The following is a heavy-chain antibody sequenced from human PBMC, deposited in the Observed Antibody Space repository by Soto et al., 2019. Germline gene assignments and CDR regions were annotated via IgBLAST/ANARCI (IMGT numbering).Heavy chain of an antibody. CDR2: IIPIFGTA. J-gene: IGHJ6*02. V-gene: IGHV1-69*13. CDR3: ASARLWSGYYSGNYYYYGMDV. CDR1: GGTFSSYA. Sequence: SVKVSCKASGGTFSSYAISWARQAPGQGLEWMGGIIPIFGTANYAQKFQGRVTITADESTSTAYMELSSLRSEDTAVYYCASARLWSGYYSGNYYYYGMDVWGQGTTVTVSS. D-gene: IGHD3-3*01.